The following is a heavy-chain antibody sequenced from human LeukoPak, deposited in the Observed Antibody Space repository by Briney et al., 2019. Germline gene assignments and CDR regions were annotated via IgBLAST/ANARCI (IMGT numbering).Heavy chain of an antibody. CDR3: TRHDVVAVIGHGMAV. CDR1: GASIGSYF. V-gene: IGHV4-59*08. Sequence: SETLSLTCTVSGASIGSYFWSWIRQPPGKGLEWIGYISQNGYTKYTPSLKSRVTISRDTSENQFSLILCSVTAADTAVYYCTRHDVVAVIGHGMAVWGQGTTVTVSS. D-gene: IGHD2-15*01. CDR2: ISQNGYT. J-gene: IGHJ6*02.